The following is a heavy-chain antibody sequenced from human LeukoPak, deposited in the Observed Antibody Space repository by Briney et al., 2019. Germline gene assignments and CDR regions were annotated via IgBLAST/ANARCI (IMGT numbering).Heavy chain of an antibody. Sequence: GGSLRLSCAGSGFTFDDYDMSWVRRAPGKGLEWVSGIYWNGGSTGYADSVKGRFTISRDNAKNSLYLQMNSLRAEDTALYYCAREVAVADNDAFDIWGQGTMVTVSS. J-gene: IGHJ3*02. CDR1: GFTFDDYD. V-gene: IGHV3-20*04. D-gene: IGHD6-19*01. CDR2: IYWNGGST. CDR3: AREVAVADNDAFDI.